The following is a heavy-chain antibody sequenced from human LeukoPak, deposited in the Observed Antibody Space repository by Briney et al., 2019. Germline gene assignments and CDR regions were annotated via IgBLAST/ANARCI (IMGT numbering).Heavy chain of an antibody. CDR1: GFTISSSQ. V-gene: IGHV3-74*01. Sequence: PGGSLRLSCAASGFTISSSQMHWVRQAPGKGLVLVSRILRDETYTNYADSVRGRFTISRDNANNMLFLQMNSLRGEDTAVYFCTRDPGSDSRDWYFDVWGRGTLVTVSS. CDR3: TRDPGSDSRDWYFDV. CDR2: ILRDETYT. J-gene: IGHJ2*01. D-gene: IGHD6-25*01.